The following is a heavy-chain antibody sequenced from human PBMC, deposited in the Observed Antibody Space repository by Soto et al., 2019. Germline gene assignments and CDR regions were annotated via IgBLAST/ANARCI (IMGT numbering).Heavy chain of an antibody. J-gene: IGHJ4*02. CDR1: GGTFSSYA. V-gene: IGHV1-69*01. CDR3: AGEGDGGSHIGY. D-gene: IGHD2-15*01. Sequence: QVQLVQSGAEVKKPGSSVKVSCKASGGTFSSYAISWVRQAPGQGLEWMGGIIPIFGTANYAQTFQGRVTITADESTRTAYMELSSLRSVDMAVYYCAGEGDGGSHIGYWCQGPLVTFSS. CDR2: IIPIFGTA.